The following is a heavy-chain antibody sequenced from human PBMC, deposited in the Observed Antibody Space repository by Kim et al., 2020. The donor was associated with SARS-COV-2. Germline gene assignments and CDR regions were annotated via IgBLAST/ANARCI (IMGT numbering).Heavy chain of an antibody. CDR1: GGSISSYY. D-gene: IGHD6-13*01. Sequence: SETLSLTCTVSGGSISSYYWSWIRQPPGKGLEWIGYIYYSGSTNYNPSLKSRVTISVDTSKNQFSLKLSSVTAADTAVYYCAILAAANPTYGMDVWGQGTTVTVSS. CDR2: IYYSGST. CDR3: AILAAANPTYGMDV. J-gene: IGHJ6*02. V-gene: IGHV4-59*13.